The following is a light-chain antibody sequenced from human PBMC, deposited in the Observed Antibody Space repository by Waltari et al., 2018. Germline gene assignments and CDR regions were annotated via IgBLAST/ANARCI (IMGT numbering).Light chain of an antibody. CDR3: SSYAGTLI. CDR1: SSDLDSYNY. J-gene: IGLJ2*01. V-gene: IGLV2-8*01. CDR2: EVT. Sequence: QSALTQPPSASGSPGQSVTISCTGTSSDLDSYNYVSWYQLHPGKAPNHMNYEVTKRPSVLPDCFSGSKAGKPASLTVSGLQTEDEADYYCSSYAGTLIFGGETNLTVL.